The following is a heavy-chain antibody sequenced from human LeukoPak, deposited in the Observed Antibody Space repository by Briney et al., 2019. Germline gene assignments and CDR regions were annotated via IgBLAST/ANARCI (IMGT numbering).Heavy chain of an antibody. CDR3: ARDPGRWELLNPQDY. CDR2: ISSSSSYI. CDR1: GFTLSNYA. J-gene: IGHJ4*02. Sequence: PGGSLRLSCAVSGFTLSNYAMNWVRQAPGKGLEWVSSISSSSSYIYYADSVKGRFTISRDNAKNSLYLQMNSLRAEDTAVYYCARDPGRWELLNPQDYWGQGTLVTVSS. D-gene: IGHD1-26*01. V-gene: IGHV3-21*01.